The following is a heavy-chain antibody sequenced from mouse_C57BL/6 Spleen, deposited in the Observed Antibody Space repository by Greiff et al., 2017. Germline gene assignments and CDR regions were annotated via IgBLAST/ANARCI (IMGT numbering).Heavy chain of an antibody. CDR1: GYAFSSSW. CDR2: IYPGDGDT. D-gene: IGHD2-4*01. V-gene: IGHV1-82*01. J-gene: IGHJ4*01. CDR3: ARCGDYDDYAMDY. Sequence: LVESGPELVKPGASVKISCKASGYAFSSSWMNWVKQRPGKGLEWIGRIYPGDGDTNYNGKFKGKATLTADKSSSTAYMQLSSLTSEDSAVYFCARCGDYDDYAMDYWGQGTSVTVSA.